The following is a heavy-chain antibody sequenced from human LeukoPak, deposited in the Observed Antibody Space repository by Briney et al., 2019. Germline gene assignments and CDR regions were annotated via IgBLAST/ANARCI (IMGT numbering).Heavy chain of an antibody. J-gene: IGHJ4*02. V-gene: IGHV4-61*02. D-gene: IGHD4-23*01. CDR2: IYTSGGT. Sequence: SQTLSLTCTVSGDSINSGAYYWTWIRQPAGKGLEWIGRIYTSGGTNYSPSLNSRVTISIDTSKNQFSLKLSSVTAADAAVYFCARRGADYGGNSGIDYWGQGTLVTVSS. CDR3: ARRGADYGGNSGIDY. CDR1: GDSINSGAYY.